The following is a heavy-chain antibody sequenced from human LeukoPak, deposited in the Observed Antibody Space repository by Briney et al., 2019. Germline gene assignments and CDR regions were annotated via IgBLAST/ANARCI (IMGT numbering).Heavy chain of an antibody. J-gene: IGHJ4*02. V-gene: IGHV3-23*01. CDR1: GFTFSSYA. Sequence: GGSLRLSCAASGFTFSSYAMSWVRQAPGRGLEWVSAISGSGGSTYYADSVKGWFTISRDNSKNTLYLQMNSLRAEDTAVYYCAKSHSYVNFDYWGQGTLVTVSS. CDR3: AKSHSYVNFDY. CDR2: ISGSGGST. D-gene: IGHD1-26*01.